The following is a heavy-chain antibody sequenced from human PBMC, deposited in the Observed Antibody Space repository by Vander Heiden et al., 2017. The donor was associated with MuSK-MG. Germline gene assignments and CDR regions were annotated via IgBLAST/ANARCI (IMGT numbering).Heavy chain of an antibody. D-gene: IGHD1-26*01. J-gene: IGHJ2*01. Sequence: QVQLVESGGGVVQPGRSLRLSCAASGFTFSSYAMHWVRQAPGKGLEWVAVISYDGSNNYYADSVKGRFTISRDNSKNTLYLKMQSLRAEDTAVYYFARGWQGGWYFDLWLGGPLVAVYS. CDR2: ISYDGSNN. CDR1: GFTFSSYA. CDR3: ARGWQGGWYFDL. V-gene: IGHV3-30*01.